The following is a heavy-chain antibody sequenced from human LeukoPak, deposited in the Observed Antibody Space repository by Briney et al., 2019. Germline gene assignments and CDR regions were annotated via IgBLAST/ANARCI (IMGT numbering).Heavy chain of an antibody. CDR2: ISSSSSYI. Sequence: PGGSLRLSCAASGFTFSSYSMNWVRQAPGKGLEWVSSISSSSSYIYYADSVKGRFTVSRDNAKNSLYLQMNSLRAEDTAVYYCARVPRYSGYDVADYWGQGTLVTVSS. V-gene: IGHV3-21*01. D-gene: IGHD5-12*01. J-gene: IGHJ4*02. CDR3: ARVPRYSGYDVADY. CDR1: GFTFSSYS.